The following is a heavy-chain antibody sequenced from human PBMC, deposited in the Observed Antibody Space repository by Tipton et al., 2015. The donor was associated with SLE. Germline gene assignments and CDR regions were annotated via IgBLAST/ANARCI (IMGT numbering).Heavy chain of an antibody. Sequence: TLSLTCAVSGVPMIGDDWWSWLRQPPGKALEWIGEIHHSGSTNYNPSLKSRVTISIDTSKNQFSLKLSSVTAADTAVYYCAGVRKKGWGWFDPWGQGTLVTVSS. D-gene: IGHD3-16*01. V-gene: IGHV4-4*02. J-gene: IGHJ5*02. CDR2: IHHSGST. CDR1: GVPMIGDDW. CDR3: AGVRKKGWGWFDP.